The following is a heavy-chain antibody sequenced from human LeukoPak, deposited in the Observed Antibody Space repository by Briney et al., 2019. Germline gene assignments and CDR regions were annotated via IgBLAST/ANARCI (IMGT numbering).Heavy chain of an antibody. CDR2: IWYDGSNK. CDR3: ARDGGGSCYDY. Sequence: PGGSLRLSCAASGFTFSSYGMHWVRQAPGKGLEWVAVIWYDGSNKYYADSVKGRFTISRDNSKNTLYLQMNSLRAEDTAVYYCARDGGGSCYDYWGQGTLVTVSS. D-gene: IGHD2-15*01. CDR1: GFTFSSYG. J-gene: IGHJ4*02. V-gene: IGHV3-33*01.